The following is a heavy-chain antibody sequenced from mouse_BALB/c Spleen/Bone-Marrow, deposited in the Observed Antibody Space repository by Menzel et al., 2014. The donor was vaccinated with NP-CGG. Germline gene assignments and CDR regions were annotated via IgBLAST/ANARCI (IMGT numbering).Heavy chain of an antibody. J-gene: IGHJ3*01. CDR3: ASSAYS. V-gene: IGHV14-3*02. D-gene: IGHD2-10*01. CDR2: IDPANGNT. CDR1: GFNIKDTY. Sequence: EVKLMESGAELVKPGASVKLSCTASGFNIKDTYMHWVKQRPEQGLEWIGRIDPANGNTKYDPKFQGKATITADTSSNTAYLQLSSLISEDTAVYYCASSAYSWGQGTLVTVSA.